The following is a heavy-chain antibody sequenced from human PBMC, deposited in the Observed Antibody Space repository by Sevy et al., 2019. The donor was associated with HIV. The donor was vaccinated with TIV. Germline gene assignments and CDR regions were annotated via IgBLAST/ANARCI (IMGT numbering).Heavy chain of an antibody. CDR1: GFTFSTYA. CDR3: AKARVSGTYYTGDFDY. CDR2: ISLSGGDT. Sequence: GGSLRLSCAASGFTFSTYAMTWVRQAPGKGLEWVSVISLSGGDTYYANSVKGRFTISRDNSKNTLYLQMNSLTAEDTAVYYCAKARVSGTYYTGDFDYWGQGTLVTVSS. D-gene: IGHD3-10*01. V-gene: IGHV3-23*01. J-gene: IGHJ4*02.